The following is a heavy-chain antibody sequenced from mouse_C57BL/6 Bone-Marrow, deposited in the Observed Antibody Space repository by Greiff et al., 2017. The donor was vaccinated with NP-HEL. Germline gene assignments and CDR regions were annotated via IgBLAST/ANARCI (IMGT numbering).Heavy chain of an antibody. CDR1: GFTFSDFY. D-gene: IGHD2-5*01. Sequence: EVKLVESGGGLVQSGRSLRLSCATSGFTFSDFYMEWVRQAPGKGLEWIAASRNKANDYTTEYSASVKGRFIVSRDTSQSILYLQMNALRAEDTAIYYCARDAGYSNYGYFDVWGTGTTVTVSS. CDR2: SRNKANDYTT. CDR3: ARDAGYSNYGYFDV. V-gene: IGHV7-1*01. J-gene: IGHJ1*03.